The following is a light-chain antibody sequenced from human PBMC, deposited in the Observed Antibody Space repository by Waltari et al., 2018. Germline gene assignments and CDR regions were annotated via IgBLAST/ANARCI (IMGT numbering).Light chain of an antibody. CDR1: QSISSW. CDR2: KAS. J-gene: IGKJ2*01. V-gene: IGKV1-5*03. CDR3: QQYNSYSYT. Sequence: DIQMTQSPSTLSASVGDRVTITCRASQSISSWLAWYQHKPGKAPKLMIYKASSLESWVPSRFSGSGSGTEFTLTISSLQPEDFATYYCQQYNSYSYTFGQGTKLEIK.